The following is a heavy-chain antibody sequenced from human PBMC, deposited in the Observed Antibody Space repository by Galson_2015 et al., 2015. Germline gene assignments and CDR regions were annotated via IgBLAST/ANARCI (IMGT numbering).Heavy chain of an antibody. CDR2: IWYDGSNK. CDR3: ARDASPLYYYDSSGYPALDY. CDR1: GFTFSSYG. J-gene: IGHJ4*02. V-gene: IGHV3-33*01. D-gene: IGHD3-22*01. Sequence: SLRLSCAASGFTFSSYGMRWVRQAPGKGLEWVAVIWYDGSNKYYADSVKGRFTISRDNSKNTLYLQMNSLRAEDTAVYYCARDASPLYYYDSSGYPALDYWGQGTLVTVSS.